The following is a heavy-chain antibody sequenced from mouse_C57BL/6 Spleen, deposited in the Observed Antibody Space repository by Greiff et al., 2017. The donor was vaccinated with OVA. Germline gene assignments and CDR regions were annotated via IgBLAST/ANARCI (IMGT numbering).Heavy chain of an antibody. J-gene: IGHJ4*01. V-gene: IGHV1-53*01. D-gene: IGHD2-4*01. Sequence: QVHVKQPGTELVKPGASVKLSCKASGYTFTSYWMHWVKQRPGQGLEWIGNINPSNGGTNYNEKFKSKATLTVDKSSSTAYMQLSSLTSEDSAVYYCASYDYEGAMDYWGQGTSVTVSS. CDR1: GYTFTSYW. CDR3: ASYDYEGAMDY. CDR2: INPSNGGT.